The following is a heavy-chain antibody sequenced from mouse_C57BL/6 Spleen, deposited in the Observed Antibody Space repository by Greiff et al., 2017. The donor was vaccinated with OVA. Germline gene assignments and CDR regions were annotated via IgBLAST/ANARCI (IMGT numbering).Heavy chain of an antibody. CDR2: INPNNGGT. V-gene: IGHV1-22*01. J-gene: IGHJ3*01. D-gene: IGHD1-1*01. CDR1: GYTFTDYN. CDR3: AREDYYGSSYPWFAY. Sequence: VQLQQSGPELVKPGASVKMSCKASGYTFTDYNMHWVKQSHGKSLEWIGYINPNNGGTSYNQKFKGKATLTVNNTSSTTYMQLRSLTSEDSAVYYCAREDYYGSSYPWFAYWGQGTLVTVSA.